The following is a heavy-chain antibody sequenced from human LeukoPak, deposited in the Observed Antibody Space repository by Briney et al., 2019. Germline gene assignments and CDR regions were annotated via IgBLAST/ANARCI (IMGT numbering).Heavy chain of an antibody. V-gene: IGHV4-30-2*01. D-gene: IGHD3-3*01. J-gene: IGHJ6*02. Sequence: SQTLSLTCAVSGGSISSGGYSWSWIRQPPGKGLEWIGYIYHSGSTYYNPSLKSRVTISVDTSKNQFSLKLSSVTAADTAVYYCARDPYYDRYGMDVWGQGTTVTVSS. CDR3: ARDPYYDRYGMDV. CDR1: GGSISSGGYS. CDR2: IYHSGST.